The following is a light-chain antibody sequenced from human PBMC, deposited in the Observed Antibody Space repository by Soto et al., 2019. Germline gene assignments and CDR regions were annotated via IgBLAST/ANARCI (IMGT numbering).Light chain of an antibody. CDR1: QNINNY. CDR3: LQYHNLWA. V-gene: IGKV3-15*01. CDR2: RAS. Sequence: EVVLTQSPATLSLSPGERAALSCRASQNINNYLAWYQQKPGQAPRLLIYRASTRAPGVPARFGGSGSGTEFTLTISSLQPEDFTVYSCLQYHNLWAFGQGTKVDIK. J-gene: IGKJ1*01.